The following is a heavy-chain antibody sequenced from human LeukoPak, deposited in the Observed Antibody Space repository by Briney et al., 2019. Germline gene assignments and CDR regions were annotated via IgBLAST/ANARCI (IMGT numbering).Heavy chain of an antibody. D-gene: IGHD5-18*01. CDR2: KYYGGST. V-gene: IGHV4-39*01. CDR3: ARRGYSYVDY. Sequence: PSETLSLTRTVSGGFISRSSYYWGWIRQPPGKGLEWIGSKYYGGSTYYNPSLQSRVTVSIDASKNQFSLKLTSVTAADTAVYYCARRGYSYVDYWGQGTLVTVSS. J-gene: IGHJ4*02. CDR1: GGFISRSSYY.